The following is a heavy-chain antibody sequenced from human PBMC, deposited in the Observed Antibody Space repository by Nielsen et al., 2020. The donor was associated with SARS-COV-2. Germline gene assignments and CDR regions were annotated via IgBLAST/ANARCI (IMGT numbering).Heavy chain of an antibody. CDR2: ISWNSGSI. J-gene: IGHJ6*02. D-gene: IGHD5-12*01. Sequence: SLKISCAASGFTFDAYAMHWVRQAPGKGLEWVSGISWNSGSIGYADSVKGRFTISRDNAKNSLYLQMNSLRAEDTALYYCAKFGGYDSYYYGMDVWGQGTTVTVSS. CDR3: AKFGGYDSYYYGMDV. V-gene: IGHV3-9*01. CDR1: GFTFDAYA.